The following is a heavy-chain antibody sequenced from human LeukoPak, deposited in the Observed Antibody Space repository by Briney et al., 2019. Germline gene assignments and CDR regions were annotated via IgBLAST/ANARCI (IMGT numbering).Heavy chain of an antibody. D-gene: IGHD3-22*01. Sequence: GASVKVPCKASGGTFSSYAISWVRQAPGQGLEWMGGIIPIFGTANYAQKFQGRVTITADESTSTAYMELSSLRSEDTAVYYCARGGDYDSSGYYYDAEYFQHWGQGTLVTVSS. CDR3: ARGGDYDSSGYYYDAEYFQH. CDR1: GGTFSSYA. J-gene: IGHJ1*01. CDR2: IIPIFGTA. V-gene: IGHV1-69*13.